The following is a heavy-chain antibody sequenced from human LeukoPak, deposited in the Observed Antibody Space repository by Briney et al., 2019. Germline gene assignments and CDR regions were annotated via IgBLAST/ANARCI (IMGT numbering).Heavy chain of an antibody. CDR3: ARGSMVRGVIIRWFDP. D-gene: IGHD3-10*01. J-gene: IGHJ5*02. Sequence: ASVKVSCKASGYTFTSYYMHWVRQAPGQGLEWMGIINPSGGSTSYAQKFQSRVTMTRDTSTSTVYMELSSLRSEATAVYYCARGSMVRGVIIRWFDPWGQGTQVTVSS. CDR1: GYTFTSYY. V-gene: IGHV1-46*01. CDR2: INPSGGST.